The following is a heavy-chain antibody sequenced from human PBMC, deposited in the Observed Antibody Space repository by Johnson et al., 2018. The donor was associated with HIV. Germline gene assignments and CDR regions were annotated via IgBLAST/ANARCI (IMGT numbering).Heavy chain of an antibody. CDR3: AKDRPSSGWFDAFDI. V-gene: IGHV3-66*02. J-gene: IGHJ3*02. CDR2: ISWDGGST. Sequence: QLVESGGGLVQPGESLRLSCVASGFTVSGDYMSWVRQTPRKGLEWVSLISWDGGSTYYADSVKGRFTISSDNAKNTLYLQTNSLRAEDTAVYYCAKDRPSSGWFDAFDICGQGTMVTVSS. D-gene: IGHD6-19*01. CDR1: GFTVSGDY.